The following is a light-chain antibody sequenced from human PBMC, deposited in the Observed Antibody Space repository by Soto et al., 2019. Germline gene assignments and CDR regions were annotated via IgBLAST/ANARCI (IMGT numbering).Light chain of an antibody. Sequence: EIVLTQSPGTLSLSPGEIATLSCRASHSVSRTYLAWYQQNPGKAPRLLISGASDRATGTPDRFSGRWSVTDFTLTISSMEPEDSAVYYCRQFDYSVTVGQGTRLDI. CDR1: HSVSRTY. V-gene: IGKV3-20*01. CDR2: GAS. CDR3: RQFDYSVT. J-gene: IGKJ5*01.